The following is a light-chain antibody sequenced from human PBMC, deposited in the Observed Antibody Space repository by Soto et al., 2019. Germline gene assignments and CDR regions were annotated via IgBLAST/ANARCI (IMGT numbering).Light chain of an antibody. CDR2: GAS. J-gene: IGKJ1*01. V-gene: IGKV3D-20*02. Sequence: EIVLSQFTSRLCWLPGERATLSWRASQSVSSSYLAWYQQKHGQAPRLLIYGASSRATGIPDRFSGSGYGTDFNLTISSLPTEAFATNYCQQSYSTPWTFGQGTQVDIK. CDR1: QSVSSSY. CDR3: QQSYSTPWT.